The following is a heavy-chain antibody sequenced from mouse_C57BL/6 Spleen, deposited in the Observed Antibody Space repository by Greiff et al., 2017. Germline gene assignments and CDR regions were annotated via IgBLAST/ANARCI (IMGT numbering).Heavy chain of an antibody. D-gene: IGHD2-10*02. CDR1: GFTFTDYY. J-gene: IGHJ3*01. V-gene: IGHV7-3*01. CDR3: ASLEGCWFAY. CDR2: IRNKANGYTT. Sequence: EVQLVESGGGLVQPGGSLSLSCAASGFTFTDYYMSWVRQPPGKALEWLGFIRNKANGYTTEYSASVKGRFTISRDNSQSILYRQMNALRAEDSATYYCASLEGCWFAYWGQGTLVTVSA.